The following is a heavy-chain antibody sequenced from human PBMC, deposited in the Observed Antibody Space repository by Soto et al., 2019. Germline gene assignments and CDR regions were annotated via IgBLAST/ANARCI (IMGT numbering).Heavy chain of an antibody. D-gene: IGHD3-16*01. J-gene: IGHJ5*02. CDR1: GRSISSGDYY. V-gene: IGHV4-30-4*01. Sequence: QVQLQESGPGLVKPSQTLSLTCTVSGRSISSGDYYWSWIRQPPGKGLEWIGYIYYSGSTFYNPSLRTRVTTPLDTSRIQFSLKLSSVTAADTAVYYCVRGGGDNWFDPWGQGTLVTVSS. CDR2: IYYSGST. CDR3: VRGGGDNWFDP.